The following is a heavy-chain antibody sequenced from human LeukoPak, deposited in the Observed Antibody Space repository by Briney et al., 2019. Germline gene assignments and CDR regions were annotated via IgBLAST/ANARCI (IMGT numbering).Heavy chain of an antibody. CDR3: AKGKGTAMITGPFDY. V-gene: IGHV3-30*02. D-gene: IGHD5-18*01. J-gene: IGHJ4*02. CDR1: GFTFSSYG. CDR2: IRYDGSNK. Sequence: GGSLRLSCAASGFTFSSYGMHWVRQAPGKGLEWVAFIRYDGSNKYYADSVKGRFTISRDNSKNTLYLQMNSLRAEDTAVYHCAKGKGTAMITGPFDYWGQGTLVTVSS.